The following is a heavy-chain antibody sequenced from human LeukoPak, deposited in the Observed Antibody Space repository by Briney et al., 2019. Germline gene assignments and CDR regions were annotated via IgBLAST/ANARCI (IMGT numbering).Heavy chain of an antibody. CDR3: ARAAYCSGGSCYFYYFDY. Sequence: MSSETLSLTCTVSGGSISSSSYYWGWIRQPPGKGLEWIGSIYYSGSTYYNPSLKSRVTISVDTSKNQFSLKLSSVTAADTAVYYCARAAYCSGGSCYFYYFDYWGQGTLVTVSS. D-gene: IGHD2-15*01. CDR1: GGSISSSSYY. J-gene: IGHJ4*02. CDR2: IYYSGST. V-gene: IGHV4-39*07.